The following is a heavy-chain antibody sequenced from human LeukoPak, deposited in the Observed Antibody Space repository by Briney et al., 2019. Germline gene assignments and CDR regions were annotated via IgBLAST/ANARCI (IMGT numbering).Heavy chain of an antibody. V-gene: IGHV3-53*01. Sequence: GGSLRLSCAASGFTVSSNYMSWVRQAPGKGLEWVSVIYSGGSTYYADSVKGRFTISRDNSKNTLYLQMNSLRAEDTAVYYCASYLFGTLWLSGWFDPWGQGTLVTVSS. J-gene: IGHJ5*02. CDR1: GFTVSSNY. CDR2: IYSGGST. D-gene: IGHD5-18*01. CDR3: ASYLFGTLWLSGWFDP.